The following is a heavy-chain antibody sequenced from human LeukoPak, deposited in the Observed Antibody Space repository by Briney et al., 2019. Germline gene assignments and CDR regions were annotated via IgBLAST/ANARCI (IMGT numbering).Heavy chain of an antibody. CDR1: GGSISSSSYY. D-gene: IGHD6-19*01. CDR3: VKSGGYGLVDY. CDR2: IYYTGST. J-gene: IGHJ4*02. Sequence: SETLSLTCTVSGGSISSSSYYWGWIRQPPGKGLEWIGSIYYTGSTYYNASLQSRVTISIDMSKNQFSLRLSSVTAADTAMYYCVKSGGYGLVDYWGQGTLVTVSS. V-gene: IGHV4-39*01.